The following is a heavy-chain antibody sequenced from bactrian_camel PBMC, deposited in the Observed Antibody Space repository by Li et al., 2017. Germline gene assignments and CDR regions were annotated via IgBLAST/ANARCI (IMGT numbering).Heavy chain of an antibody. CDR2: IDWDGKDV. D-gene: IGHD7*01. J-gene: IGHJ4*01. CDR1: GFTFSDYT. CDR3: ATDVGLNWLVRILDY. Sequence: HVQLVESGGGLVQPGGSLRLSCAASGFTFSDYTMTWVRQAPGKGLEWVAGIDWDGKDVHYPDSMRGRFTISRDNSKNTLWLQMNNLKSEDTARYYCATDVGLNWLVRILDYWGKGTQVTVS. V-gene: IGHV3S6*01.